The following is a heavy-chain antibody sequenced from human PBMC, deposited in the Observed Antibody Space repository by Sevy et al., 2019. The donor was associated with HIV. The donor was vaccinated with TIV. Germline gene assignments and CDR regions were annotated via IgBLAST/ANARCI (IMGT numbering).Heavy chain of an antibody. CDR3: AREWRGVGRPVWYFDL. Sequence: SETLSLTCTVSGGSISSGSYYWSWIRQPAGKGLEWIGRIYTSGSTNYNPSLKSRVTMSVDTSKNQFSLKLSSVTAADTAVYYCAREWRGVGRPVWYFDLWGRGTLVTVSS. CDR2: IYTSGST. J-gene: IGHJ2*01. CDR1: GGSISSGSYY. D-gene: IGHD1-26*01. V-gene: IGHV4-61*02.